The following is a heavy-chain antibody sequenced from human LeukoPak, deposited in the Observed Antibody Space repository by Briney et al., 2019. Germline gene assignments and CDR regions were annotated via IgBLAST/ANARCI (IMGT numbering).Heavy chain of an antibody. J-gene: IGHJ4*02. Sequence: GESLKISCKGSGYSFTNYWIGWVRQMPGKGLEWMGLVYPGDSDIRYSPSFDGQVTISADRSITTAYLQWSSLKASDTAIYYCARRRGGWYYFDYWCQGTLVTVSS. CDR2: VYPGDSDI. V-gene: IGHV5-51*01. CDR1: GYSFTNYW. D-gene: IGHD6-19*01. CDR3: ARRRGGWYYFDY.